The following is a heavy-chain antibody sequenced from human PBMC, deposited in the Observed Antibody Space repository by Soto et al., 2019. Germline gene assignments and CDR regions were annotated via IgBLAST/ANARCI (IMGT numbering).Heavy chain of an antibody. Sequence: QLQLQESGPGLVKPSETLSLTCTVSGGSISSSSYYWGWIRQPPGKGLEWIGNIYSSGSTYYNPSLKSRVTISVDTSKNQFSLRLSSVTAADTALYYCARLNRFGIAAAVLGFGFDYWGQGTLVTVSS. CDR3: ARLNRFGIAAAVLGFGFDY. CDR2: IYSSGST. CDR1: GGSISSSSYY. D-gene: IGHD6-13*01. J-gene: IGHJ4*02. V-gene: IGHV4-39*01.